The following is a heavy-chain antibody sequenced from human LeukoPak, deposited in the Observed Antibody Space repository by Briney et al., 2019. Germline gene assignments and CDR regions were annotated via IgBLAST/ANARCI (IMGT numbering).Heavy chain of an antibody. J-gene: IGHJ4*02. Sequence: SETLSLTCTVSGGSISSSSYYWGWIRQPPGKGLEWIGSIYYSGSTYYNPSLKSRVTIPVDTSKNQFSLKLSSVTAADTAVYYCTSGYDFDCWGQGTLVTVSS. V-gene: IGHV4-39*01. CDR1: GGSISSSSYY. D-gene: IGHD5-12*01. CDR3: TSGYDFDC. CDR2: IYYSGST.